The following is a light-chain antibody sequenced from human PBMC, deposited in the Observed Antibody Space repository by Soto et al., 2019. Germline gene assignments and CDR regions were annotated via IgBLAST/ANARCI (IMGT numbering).Light chain of an antibody. CDR3: HQYGSLYT. CDR2: GAS. Sequence: EIVLTQSPGTLSLSPGERATLSCRASQSVSSSYLAWYQQKPGQAPRLLIYGASSRATGIPDWFSGSGSGTDFTLTISRLEPEDFAVYYCHQYGSLYTFGQGTKLEIK. CDR1: QSVSSSY. J-gene: IGKJ2*01. V-gene: IGKV3-20*01.